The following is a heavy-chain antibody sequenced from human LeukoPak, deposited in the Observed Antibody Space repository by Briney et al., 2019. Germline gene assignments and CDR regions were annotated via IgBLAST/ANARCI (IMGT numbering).Heavy chain of an antibody. D-gene: IGHD2-15*01. Sequence: GGSLRLSCVVSGLTFSSYAMSWVRQAPGNGLQWVSSISGSGVSTFYADSVKGRLIISRDNSKNTLYLQMNSLRAEDTAVYYCAKDPHSPYCSGGSCYSDYWGQGTLVTVSS. CDR1: GLTFSSYA. J-gene: IGHJ4*02. CDR2: ISGSGVST. V-gene: IGHV3-23*01. CDR3: AKDPHSPYCSGGSCYSDY.